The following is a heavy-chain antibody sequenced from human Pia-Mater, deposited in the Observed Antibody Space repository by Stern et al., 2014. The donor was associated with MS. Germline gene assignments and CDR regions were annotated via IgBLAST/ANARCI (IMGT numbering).Heavy chain of an antibody. Sequence: QLQLQESGPGLVKPSETLSLTCTVSGASITNRDYWGWIRQPPGKGLEWIGSVYYSGVTYYRPSLKGRAAISIDTSRNQFFLRLNSVTTTDTAVYFSARGVTAVTNYVPNWCFDLWGRGTLVTVSS. V-gene: IGHV4-39*02. D-gene: IGHD4-11*01. CDR2: VYYSGVT. CDR3: ARGVTAVTNYVPNWCFDL. J-gene: IGHJ2*01. CDR1: GASITNRDY.